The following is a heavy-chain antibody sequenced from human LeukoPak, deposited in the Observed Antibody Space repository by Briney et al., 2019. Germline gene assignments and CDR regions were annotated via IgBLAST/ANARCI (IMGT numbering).Heavy chain of an antibody. Sequence: PGGSLRLSCAASDFTFSNYWMHWVRQAPGKGLVWVSNINPDGGATSYADSVKGRFTVSRDNAKNTLYLQMNSLRAEDTAVYYCARVGYNSGWYEYWGQGTLVTVSS. V-gene: IGHV3-74*01. D-gene: IGHD6-19*01. J-gene: IGHJ4*02. CDR1: DFTFSNYW. CDR2: INPDGGAT. CDR3: ARVGYNSGWYEY.